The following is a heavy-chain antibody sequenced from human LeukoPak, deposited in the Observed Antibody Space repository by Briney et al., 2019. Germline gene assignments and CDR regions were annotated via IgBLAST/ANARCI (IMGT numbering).Heavy chain of an antibody. CDR2: FSAYNGNT. Sequence: ASGKVSCKASGYTFTNYGITWVRQAPGQGLEWMGWFSAYNGNTNYAQKLQDRVTMTTDTSTTTAYMELRSLRSDDTAVYFCARGVAGTEGIFEYWGKGTLVTVSS. V-gene: IGHV1-18*01. CDR1: GYTFTNYG. D-gene: IGHD6-19*01. CDR3: ARGVAGTEGIFEY. J-gene: IGHJ4*02.